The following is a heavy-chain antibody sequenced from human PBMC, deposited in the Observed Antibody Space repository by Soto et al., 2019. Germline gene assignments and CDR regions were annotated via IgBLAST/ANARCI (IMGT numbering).Heavy chain of an antibody. V-gene: IGHV4-4*02. Sequence: LSLTCAVSGDSISSSVWWTWVRQPPGKGLEWIGEVFHTGDTYFNPSLRSRVAMSVDKSTNEFSLKVTSVTAADTAIYYCARKAWVRFDYWGQGALVTVSS. CDR2: VFHTGDT. J-gene: IGHJ4*02. CDR3: ARKAWVRFDY. D-gene: IGHD7-27*01. CDR1: GDSISSSVW.